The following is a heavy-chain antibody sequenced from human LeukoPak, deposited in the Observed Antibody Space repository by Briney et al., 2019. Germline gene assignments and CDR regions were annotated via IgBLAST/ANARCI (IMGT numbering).Heavy chain of an antibody. V-gene: IGHV4-34*01. CDR2: INHSVIT. J-gene: IGHJ4*02. D-gene: IGHD5-18*01. CDR3: AGGYTAMVRLFDY. CDR1: GGSFSGYY. Sequence: SETLSLTCAVYGGSFSGYYWSWIRQPPGKGREWIGEINHSVITNYNPSLKRRLTISVDTSKNQFSLTLSSVPAADTAVYYCAGGYTAMVRLFDYWGQGTLVTVSS.